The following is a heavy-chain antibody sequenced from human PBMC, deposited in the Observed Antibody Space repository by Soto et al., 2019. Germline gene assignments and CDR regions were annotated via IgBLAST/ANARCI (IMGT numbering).Heavy chain of an antibody. V-gene: IGHV1-8*01. CDR2: LNPKSGMT. Sequence: QVQLVQSGPEVKKPGASVKVSCKASGYTFSTYDFNWVRQAPGQGLEWMGWLNPKSGMTGSAQKFQGRVTMIRDSSISTVYMELSSLRSEDTAVYYCARVAGSPDYWGQGTLVTVSS. D-gene: IGHD1-26*01. CDR3: ARVAGSPDY. CDR1: GYTFSTYD. J-gene: IGHJ4*02.